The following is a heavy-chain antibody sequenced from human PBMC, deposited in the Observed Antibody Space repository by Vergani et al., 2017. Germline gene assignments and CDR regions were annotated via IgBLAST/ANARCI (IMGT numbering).Heavy chain of an antibody. D-gene: IGHD3-10*01. J-gene: IGHJ4*02. V-gene: IGHV3-33*01. CDR1: GFTFSSYG. Sequence: VQLVESGGGVVQTGRSLRLSCAASGFTFSSYGMHWVRQAPGKGLEWVAVIWYDGSNKYYADSVKGRFTISRDNSKNTLYLQMNSLRAEDTAVYYCARGSYGSGSYFDYWGQGTLVTVSS. CDR2: IWYDGSNK. CDR3: ARGSYGSGSYFDY.